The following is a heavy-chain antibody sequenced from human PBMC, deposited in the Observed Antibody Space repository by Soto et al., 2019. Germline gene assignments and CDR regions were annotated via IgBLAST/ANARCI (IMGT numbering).Heavy chain of an antibody. V-gene: IGHV4-31*03. J-gene: IGHJ6*02. D-gene: IGHD5-18*01. Sequence: QVQLQESGPGLVKPSQTLSLTCTVSGGSIRSGGYYWSWVRQNPSKGLEWIGNIYYSGNTYYNPSLTSRLTISGDTSKKQFSLNLRSVTAADTAVYYCARDRLMATAGTARHYCGLDVWGQGTTVTVSS. CDR1: GGSIRSGGYY. CDR3: ARDRLMATAGTARHYCGLDV. CDR2: IYYSGNT.